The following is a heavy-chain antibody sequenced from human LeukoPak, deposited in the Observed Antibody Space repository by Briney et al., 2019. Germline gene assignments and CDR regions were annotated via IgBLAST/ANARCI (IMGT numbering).Heavy chain of an antibody. V-gene: IGHV3-30*02. Sequence: GGSLRLSCAASGFTFSSYGMHWVRQAPGKGLEWVAFIRYDGSNKYYADSVKGRFTISRDNSKNTLYLQMNSLRAEDTAVYYCAKGRTLGGYSSSWYLSYWGQGTLVTVSS. CDR1: GFTFSSYG. D-gene: IGHD6-13*01. J-gene: IGHJ4*02. CDR2: IRYDGSNK. CDR3: AKGRTLGGYSSSWYLSY.